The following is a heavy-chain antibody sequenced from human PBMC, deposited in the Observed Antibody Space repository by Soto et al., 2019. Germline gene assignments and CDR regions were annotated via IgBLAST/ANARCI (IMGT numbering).Heavy chain of an antibody. V-gene: IGHV4-39*01. D-gene: IGHD3-10*01. CDR2: VHYSGSA. CDR3: ARHRWGSGSYSGLLDF. J-gene: IGHJ4*02. Sequence: QLQLQESGPGLVKPSETPSLTCSVSGGSISTSSYFWGWIRQPPGKGLEWVGAVHYSGSANYRSSLQRRVTISVDRSQTQFTLRLRSVTAADTAVYYCARHRWGSGSYSGLLDFWGQGALVTVSS. CDR1: GGSISTSSYF.